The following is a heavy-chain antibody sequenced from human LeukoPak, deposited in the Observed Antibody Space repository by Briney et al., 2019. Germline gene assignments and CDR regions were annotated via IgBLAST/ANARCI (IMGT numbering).Heavy chain of an antibody. CDR3: AKDDYYTFDY. V-gene: IGHV3-30*02. D-gene: IGHD1-26*01. CDR2: IRYDGSNK. Sequence: PGGSLRLSCAASGFTFSSYGMHWVRQAPGKGLEWVAFIRYDGSNKYYADSVKGRFIISRDNSKNTLYLQMNSLRAEDTAVYYCAKDDYYTFDYWGQGTLVTDSS. CDR1: GFTFSSYG. J-gene: IGHJ4*02.